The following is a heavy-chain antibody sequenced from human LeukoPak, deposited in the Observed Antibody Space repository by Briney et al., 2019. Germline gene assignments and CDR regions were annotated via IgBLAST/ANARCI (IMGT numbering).Heavy chain of an antibody. V-gene: IGHV3-30*02. Sequence: GGSLRLSCAASGFTFSSYVMHWVRQAPGKGLEWVAFIRYDGSYKYYADSVKGRFTISRDNSKNTLYLQMNSLTAEDTAVYYCAKDPRDHSYGWSWRYFDYWGQGTLVTVSS. J-gene: IGHJ4*02. CDR2: IRYDGSYK. CDR3: AKDPRDHSYGWSWRYFDY. D-gene: IGHD5-18*01. CDR1: GFTFSSYV.